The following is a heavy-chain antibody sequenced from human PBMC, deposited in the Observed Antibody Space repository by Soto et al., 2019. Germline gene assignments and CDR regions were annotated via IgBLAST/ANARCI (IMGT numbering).Heavy chain of an antibody. CDR2: ISGSGGGT. J-gene: IGHJ4*02. D-gene: IGHD6-19*01. Sequence: GGSLRLSCAASGFTFSSYAMSWVRQAPGKGLEWVSAISGSGGGTYYADSVKGRFTISRDNSKNTLYLQMNSLRAEDTAVYYCAKDPRGWFSYYFDYWGQGTLVTVSS. CDR1: GFTFSSYA. CDR3: AKDPRGWFSYYFDY. V-gene: IGHV3-23*01.